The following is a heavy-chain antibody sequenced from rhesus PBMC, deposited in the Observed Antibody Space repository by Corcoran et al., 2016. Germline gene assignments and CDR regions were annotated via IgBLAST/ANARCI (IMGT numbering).Heavy chain of an antibody. CDR2: IDPSDSDT. J-gene: IGHJ3*01. Sequence: EVQLVQSGAEVKRPGESLKISCKTSGYSFTNYWISWVRQMPGKGLEGMGAIDPSDSDTSSTPSFQGQVTISADNSSSTAYLQWSSLKASDTATYYCARGWGTVTVFDFWGQGLRVTVSS. CDR3: ARGWGTVTVFDF. D-gene: IGHD4-23*01. CDR1: GYSFTNYW. V-gene: IGHV5-2*01.